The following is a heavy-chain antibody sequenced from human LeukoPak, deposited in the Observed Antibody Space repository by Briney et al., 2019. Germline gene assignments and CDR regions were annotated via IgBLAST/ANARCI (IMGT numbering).Heavy chain of an antibody. CDR3: ARATYGDYVDYFDY. CDR2: ISSSSSYI. V-gene: IGHV3-21*01. J-gene: IGHJ4*02. D-gene: IGHD4-17*01. Sequence: TGGSLRLSCAASGFTFSSYSMNWVRQAPGKGLEWVSSISSSSSYIYYADSVKGRFTISRDNAKNSLYLQMNSLRAEDTAVYYCARATYGDYVDYFDYWGQGTLVTVSS. CDR1: GFTFSSYS.